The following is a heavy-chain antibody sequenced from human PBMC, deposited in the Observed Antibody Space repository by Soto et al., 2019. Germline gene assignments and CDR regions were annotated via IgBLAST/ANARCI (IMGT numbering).Heavy chain of an antibody. V-gene: IGHV4-39*01. J-gene: IGHJ5*02. CDR2: IYYSGST. Sequence: SETLSLTCTVSGGSISSSSYYWGWIRQPPGKGLEWIGSIYYSGSTYYNPSLKSRVTISVDTSKNQFSLKLSSVTAADTAVYYCARHIVVVTAPCWFDPWGQGTLVTVSS. CDR1: GGSISSSSYY. CDR3: ARHIVVVTAPCWFDP. D-gene: IGHD2-21*02.